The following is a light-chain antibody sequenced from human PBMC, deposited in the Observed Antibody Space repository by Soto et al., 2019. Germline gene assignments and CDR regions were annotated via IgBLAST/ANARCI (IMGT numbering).Light chain of an antibody. J-gene: IGLJ3*02. Sequence: QSALTQPASVSGSPGQSITISCTGTSSDVGSYNLVSWYQQHPGKAPKLMIYEGSKRPSGVSNRFSGSKSGNTASLTISGARGGGGGGYSRRPISGGGPWVFGGGPPLP. CDR2: EGS. V-gene: IGLV2-23*01. CDR1: SSDVGSYNL. CDR3: RPISGGGPWV.